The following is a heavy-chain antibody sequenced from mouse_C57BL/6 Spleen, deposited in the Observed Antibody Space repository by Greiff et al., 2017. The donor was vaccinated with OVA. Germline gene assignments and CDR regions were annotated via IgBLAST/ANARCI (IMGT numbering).Heavy chain of an antibody. CDR2: ISYSGST. Sequence: EVMLVESGPGMVKPSQSLSLTCTVTGYSITSGYDWHWIRHFPGNKLEWMGYISYSGSTNYNPSLKSRISITHDTSKNHFFLKLNSVTTEDTATYYCARAYGYYEGWFAYWGQGTLVTVSA. D-gene: IGHD2-3*01. J-gene: IGHJ3*01. CDR1: GYSITSGYD. V-gene: IGHV3-1*01. CDR3: ARAYGYYEGWFAY.